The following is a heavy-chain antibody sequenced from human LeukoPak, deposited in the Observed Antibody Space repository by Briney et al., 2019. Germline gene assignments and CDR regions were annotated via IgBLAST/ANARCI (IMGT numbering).Heavy chain of an antibody. CDR1: GGSIRNSDLF. CDR3: ATIRPKFVAASP. J-gene: IGHJ3*01. D-gene: IGHD2-15*01. V-gene: IGHV4-39*01. Sequence: SETLSLTCTVSGGSIRNSDLFWGWFRQPPGEGLEWIGTIYSLGNTYYNSSLRSRVTISVDTSNNQFSLRLTSVTAADTAVYHCATIRPKFVAASPWGQGTMVTVSS. CDR2: IYSLGNT.